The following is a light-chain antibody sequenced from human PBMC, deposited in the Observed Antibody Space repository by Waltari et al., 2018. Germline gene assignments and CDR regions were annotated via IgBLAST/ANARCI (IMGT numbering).Light chain of an antibody. CDR2: EDD. Sequence: FLLTQPHSVSGSPGMTVTISCTRSGGNIASDFVQWYQQRPGSAPTTVIFEDDLRPSGVPDRFSASVDSSSNSASLTISGLTTEDEADYYCQSSDGNTVTFGGGTKLTVL. J-gene: IGLJ2*01. CDR1: GGNIASDF. V-gene: IGLV6-57*04. CDR3: QSSDGNTVT.